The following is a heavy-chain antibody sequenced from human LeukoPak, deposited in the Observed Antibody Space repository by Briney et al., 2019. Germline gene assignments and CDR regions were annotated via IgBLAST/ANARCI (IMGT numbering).Heavy chain of an antibody. CDR2: ISAYGDSK. V-gene: IGHV3-23*01. D-gene: IGHD3-10*02. Sequence: GGSLRLSXAASGFTFSNYATSWVRQAPGKGLEWVSGISAYGDSKYYADSVNGRFTISRDNSKNTLYLQMNSLRAEDTAVYYCAKARTDMFSLSWFDYWGQGTLVTVSS. CDR3: AKARTDMFSLSWFDY. CDR1: GFTFSNYA. J-gene: IGHJ4*02.